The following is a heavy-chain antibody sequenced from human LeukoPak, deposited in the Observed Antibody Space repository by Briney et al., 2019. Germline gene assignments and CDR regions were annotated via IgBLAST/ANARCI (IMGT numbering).Heavy chain of an antibody. CDR3: ARVPGGYSYGFGVDY. CDR2: ISYDGSNK. Sequence: GGSLRLSCAASGFTFSSYAMHWVRQAPGKGVEWVAVISYDGSNKYYADSVKGRFTISRDNSKNTLYLQMNSLRAEDTAVYYCARVPGGYSYGFGVDYWGQGTLVTVSS. J-gene: IGHJ4*02. V-gene: IGHV3-30*04. CDR1: GFTFSSYA. D-gene: IGHD5-18*01.